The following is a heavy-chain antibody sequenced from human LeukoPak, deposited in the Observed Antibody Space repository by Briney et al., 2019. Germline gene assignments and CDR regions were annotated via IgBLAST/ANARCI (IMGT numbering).Heavy chain of an antibody. J-gene: IGHJ4*02. CDR2: IKQDETEK. D-gene: IGHD1-26*01. V-gene: IGHV3-7*03. CDR3: AKGGKWDVTPFDY. CDR1: GFTFSNFW. Sequence: GGSLRLSCTASGFTFSNFWMGWVRQAPGKGLEWVANIKQDETEKFYLGSVKGRFTISRDNSKNTLYLQVNSLRAEDTAVYYCAKGGKWDVTPFDYWGQGTLVTVSS.